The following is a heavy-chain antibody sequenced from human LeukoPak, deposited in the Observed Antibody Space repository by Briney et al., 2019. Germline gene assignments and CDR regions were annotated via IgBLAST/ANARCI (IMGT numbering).Heavy chain of an antibody. CDR2: TYYSGST. J-gene: IGHJ2*01. Sequence: SETLSLTCTVSGGSISSYYWSWIRQPPGKELKGLGNTYYSGSTNYNPSLKSRVTISVDTSKNQFSLRLSSVTAADTAVYYCARDRGRWPAYWYFDLWGRGTLVTVSS. V-gene: IGHV4-59*01. D-gene: IGHD3-10*01. CDR1: GGSISSYY. CDR3: ARDRGRWPAYWYFDL.